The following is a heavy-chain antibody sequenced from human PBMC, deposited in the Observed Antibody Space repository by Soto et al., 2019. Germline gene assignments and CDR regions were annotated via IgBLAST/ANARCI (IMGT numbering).Heavy chain of an antibody. CDR1: GYTFTSYD. CDR3: ARRPYYYDSSGYYLDAFDI. Sequence: ASVKVSCKASGYTFTSYDINWVRQATGQGLKWMGWMNPNSGNTGYAQKFQGRVTMTRNTSISTAYMELSSLRSEDTAVYYCARRPYYYDSSGYYLDAFDIWGQGTMVTVSS. D-gene: IGHD3-22*01. V-gene: IGHV1-8*01. J-gene: IGHJ3*02. CDR2: MNPNSGNT.